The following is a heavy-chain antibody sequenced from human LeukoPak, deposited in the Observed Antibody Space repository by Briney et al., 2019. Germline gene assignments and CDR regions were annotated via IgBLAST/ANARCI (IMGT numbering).Heavy chain of an antibody. CDR3: VNCGTEATMIVVISEFDY. CDR2: ISTSGGNT. Sequence: GASLRLSCAASGSTFSSYAMSWVRQAPGKGLEWVSAISTSGGNTFYADSVKGRFTISRDNSKNTLYLQMNSLKAEDTAVYYCVNCGTEATMIVVISEFDYWGRGTLVTVSS. V-gene: IGHV3-23*01. D-gene: IGHD3-22*01. CDR1: GSTFSSYA. J-gene: IGHJ4*02.